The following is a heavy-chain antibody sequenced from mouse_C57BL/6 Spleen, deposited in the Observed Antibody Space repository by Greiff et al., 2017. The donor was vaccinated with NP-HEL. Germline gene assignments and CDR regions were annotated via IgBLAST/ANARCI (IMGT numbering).Heavy chain of an antibody. D-gene: IGHD2-3*01. CDR1: GYTFTSYW. CDR2: IDPSDSET. CDR3: ARFHYDGYCYFDY. J-gene: IGHJ2*01. Sequence: QVQLKQPGAELVRPGSSVKLSCKASGYTFTSYWMHWVKQRPIQGLEWIGNIDPSDSETHYNQKFKGKATLTVDKSSSTAYMQLSSLTSEDSAVYYCARFHYDGYCYFDYWGQGTTLTVSS. V-gene: IGHV1-52*01.